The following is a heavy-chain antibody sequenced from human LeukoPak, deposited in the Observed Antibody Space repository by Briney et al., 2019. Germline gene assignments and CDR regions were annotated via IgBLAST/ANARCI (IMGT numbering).Heavy chain of an antibody. CDR2: TRYDGSNK. CDR1: GFTFSSYG. CDR3: ARIYGDYVLYYFDY. J-gene: IGHJ4*02. D-gene: IGHD4-17*01. Sequence: PGGSLRLSCAASGFTFSSYGMYWVRQAPGKGLEWVAFTRYDGSNKYYADSVKGRFTISRDNSKNTLYLKMNSLRAEDTAVYYCARIYGDYVLYYFDYWGQGTLVTVSS. V-gene: IGHV3-30*02.